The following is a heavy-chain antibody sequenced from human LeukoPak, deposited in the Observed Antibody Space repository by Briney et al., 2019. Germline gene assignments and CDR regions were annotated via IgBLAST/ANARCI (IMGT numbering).Heavy chain of an antibody. V-gene: IGHV4-59*01. CDR2: IYYSGTT. CDR3: ARRSDYYDSSGYCRGHYFDY. Sequence: PSETLSLTCTASGGSIRSYYWSWIRQPPGKGLEWIGYIYYSGTTNYNPSLKSRVTISVDTSKNQFSLKLSSVTAADTAVYYCARRSDYYDSSGYCRGHYFDYWGQGTLVTVSS. J-gene: IGHJ4*02. D-gene: IGHD3-22*01. CDR1: GGSIRSYY.